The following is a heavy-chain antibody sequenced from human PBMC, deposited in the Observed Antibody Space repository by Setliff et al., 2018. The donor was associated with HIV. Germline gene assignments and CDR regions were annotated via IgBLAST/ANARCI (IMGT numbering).Heavy chain of an antibody. Sequence: ASVKVSCKVSGYTLTELSIHWVRQAPGKGLEWMGGFVPEHSETIYAQKFQGRVTMTEDTSTDTAFMELSGLTSEDTAVYYCATRGELLGRRASTVTDYYYYLDVCGNGTTVTVSS. V-gene: IGHV1-24*01. J-gene: IGHJ6*03. D-gene: IGHD4-17*01. CDR1: GYTLTELS. CDR2: FVPEHSET. CDR3: ATRGELLGRRASTVTDYYYYLDV.